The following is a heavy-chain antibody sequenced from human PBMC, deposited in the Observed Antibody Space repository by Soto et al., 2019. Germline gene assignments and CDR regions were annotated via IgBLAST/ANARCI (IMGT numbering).Heavy chain of an antibody. CDR1: GFSLSSTRMA. V-gene: IGHV2-5*02. Sequence: ESGPTLVNPTQTLTLTCTFSGFSLSSTRMAVGWIRQPPGKALEWLALIYWDDDKRYSPFLKSRLTITKDTSKNQVVLTMSNMDPVDTARYYCAHIVVAGLGYYFDYWGQGTLVTVSS. CDR2: IYWDDDK. D-gene: IGHD6-19*01. J-gene: IGHJ4*02. CDR3: AHIVVAGLGYYFDY.